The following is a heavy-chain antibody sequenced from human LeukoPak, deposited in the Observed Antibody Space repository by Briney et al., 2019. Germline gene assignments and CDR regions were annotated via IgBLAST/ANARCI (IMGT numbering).Heavy chain of an antibody. CDR2: ISSSSSCI. CDR3: ARGMYSSSWYYPFDY. V-gene: IGHV3-21*01. J-gene: IGHJ4*01. Sequence: MPGGSLRLSCAASGFTFNSYSMNWVRQAPGKGLEWVSSISSSSSCIYYADPVKGRFTISRDNAKNSLYLQMSSLRAEDTAVYYCARGMYSSSWYYPFDYWGEGTLVTVSS. D-gene: IGHD6-13*01. CDR1: GFTFNSYS.